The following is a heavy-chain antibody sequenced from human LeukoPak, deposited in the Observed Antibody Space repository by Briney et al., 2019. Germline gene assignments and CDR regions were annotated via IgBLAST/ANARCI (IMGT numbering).Heavy chain of an antibody. CDR3: ARGNVEMATNLFDY. CDR2: IYHSGST. Sequence: PSQTLSLTCTVSGGSISSGGYYWSWIRQPPGKGLEWIGYIYHSGSTYYNPSLKSRVTISVDRSKNQFSLKLSSVTAADTAVYYCARGNVEMATNLFDYWGQGTLVTVSS. CDR1: GGSISSGGYY. V-gene: IGHV4-30-2*01. J-gene: IGHJ4*02. D-gene: IGHD5-24*01.